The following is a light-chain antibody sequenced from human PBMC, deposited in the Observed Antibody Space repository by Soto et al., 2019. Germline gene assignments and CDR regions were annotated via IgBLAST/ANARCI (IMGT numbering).Light chain of an antibody. CDR1: QSVSNNY. Sequence: EKGVAHSGGSMTITKGERATLSCRASQSVSNNYLAWYQQKPGQAPRLLIYGASNRATGIPDRFSGSGSGTDFTLTISRLEPDDFAVYYCHQSVISGTFGQG. V-gene: IGKV3-20*01. J-gene: IGKJ1*01. CDR3: HQSVISGT. CDR2: GAS.